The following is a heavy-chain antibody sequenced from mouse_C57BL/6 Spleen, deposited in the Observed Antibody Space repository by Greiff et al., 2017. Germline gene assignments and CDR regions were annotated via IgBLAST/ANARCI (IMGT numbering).Heavy chain of an antibody. CDR2: IYPGDGDT. CDR3: ARDYSNYVPFDY. D-gene: IGHD2-5*01. V-gene: IGHV1-82*01. CDR1: GYAFSSSW. Sequence: QVQLQQSGPELVKPGASVKISCKASGYAFSSSWMNWVKQRPGKGLEWIGRIYPGDGDTNYNGKFKGKATLTADKSSSTAYMQLSSLTSEDSAVYFCARDYSNYVPFDYWGQGTTRTVSS. J-gene: IGHJ2*01.